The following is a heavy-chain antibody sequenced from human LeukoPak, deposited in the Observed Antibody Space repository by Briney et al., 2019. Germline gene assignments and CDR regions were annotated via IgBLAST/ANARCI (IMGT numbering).Heavy chain of an antibody. Sequence: GGSLRLSCAASGFTFSSYGMHWVRQAPGKGLEWVAVISYDGSNKYYADSVKGRFTISRDNSKNTLYLQMNSLRAEDTAVYYCAKDVTYDFWSFNNYYYGMDVWGQGTTVTVSS. CDR2: ISYDGSNK. D-gene: IGHD3-3*01. CDR1: GFTFSSYG. J-gene: IGHJ6*02. V-gene: IGHV3-30*18. CDR3: AKDVTYDFWSFNNYYYGMDV.